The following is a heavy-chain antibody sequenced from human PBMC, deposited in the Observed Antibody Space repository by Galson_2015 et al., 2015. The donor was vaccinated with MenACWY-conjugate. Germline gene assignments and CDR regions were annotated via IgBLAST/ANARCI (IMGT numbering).Heavy chain of an antibody. CDR3: ARDSDSSFYYNYYCYYMDV. CDR2: IRYDGTNK. J-gene: IGHJ6*03. D-gene: IGHD3-22*01. Sequence: SLRLSCAASGFTFSSFGMHWVRQAPGKGLEWVAFIRYDGTNKYYADSVKGRFTISRDNSKNTLYLQVNSLRAEDTAVFYCARDSDSSFYYNYYCYYMDVWGKGTTVTVSS. CDR1: GFTFSSFG. V-gene: IGHV3-30*02.